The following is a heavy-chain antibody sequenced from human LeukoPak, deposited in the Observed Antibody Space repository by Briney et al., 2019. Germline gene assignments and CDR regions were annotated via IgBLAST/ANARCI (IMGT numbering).Heavy chain of an antibody. J-gene: IGHJ3*02. Sequence: PGGSLRLSCTASGFTFSNYGMDWVRQAPGKGLEWVSALSSSGGSTYYADSVKGRFTISRDNSKNTLYLQMNSLRAEDTAVYYCAKDTKDRDYPDAFDIWGQGTMVTVSS. CDR1: GFTFSNYG. CDR2: LSSSGGST. V-gene: IGHV3-23*01. D-gene: IGHD4-11*01. CDR3: AKDTKDRDYPDAFDI.